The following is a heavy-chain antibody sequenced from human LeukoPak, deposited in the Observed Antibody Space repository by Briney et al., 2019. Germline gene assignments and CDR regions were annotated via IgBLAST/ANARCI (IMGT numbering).Heavy chain of an antibody. CDR2: IWYDGSNK. V-gene: IGHV3-33*08. J-gene: IGHJ6*02. CDR1: GFTFSSFS. CDR3: ARDTVTKQEAYGMDV. D-gene: IGHD4-17*01. Sequence: GGSLRLSCAASGFTFSSFSMDWVRQAPGKGLEWMAVIWYDGSNKYYADSVKGRFTISRDNSKNTLYLQMNSLRAEDTAVYYCARDTVTKQEAYGMDVWGQGTTVTVSS.